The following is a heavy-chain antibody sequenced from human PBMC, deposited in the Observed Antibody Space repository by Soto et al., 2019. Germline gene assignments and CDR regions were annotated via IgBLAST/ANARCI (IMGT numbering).Heavy chain of an antibody. J-gene: IGHJ6*02. CDR1: GGSISSYY. Sequence: SETLSLTCTVSGGSISSYYWSWIRQPAGKGLEWIGRIYTSGSTNYNPSLKSRVTMSVDTSKNQFSLKLSSVTAADTAVYYCARGLIAAASTQYYYYYGTDVWGQGTTVTVS. CDR2: IYTSGST. D-gene: IGHD6-13*01. V-gene: IGHV4-4*07. CDR3: ARGLIAAASTQYYYYYGTDV.